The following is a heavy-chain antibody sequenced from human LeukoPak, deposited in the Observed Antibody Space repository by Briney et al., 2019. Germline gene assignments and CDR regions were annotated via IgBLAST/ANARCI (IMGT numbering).Heavy chain of an antibody. Sequence: PGGSLRLSCAASGFTFSSYSMNWVRQAPGKGLDWVSFISSSSSYIYYADSVKGRFTISRDNVKNSLYLQMNSLRAEDTAVYYCARDEYYDILTGQNANFDYWGQGTLVTVSS. J-gene: IGHJ4*02. V-gene: IGHV3-21*01. CDR1: GFTFSSYS. D-gene: IGHD3-9*01. CDR3: ARDEYYDILTGQNANFDY. CDR2: ISSSSSYI.